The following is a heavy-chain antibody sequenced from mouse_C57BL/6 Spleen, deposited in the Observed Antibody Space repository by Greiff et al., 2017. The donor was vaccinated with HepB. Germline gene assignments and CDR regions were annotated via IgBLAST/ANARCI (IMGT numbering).Heavy chain of an antibody. CDR2: ISSGGDYI. Sequence: EVQRVESGEGLVKPGGSLKLSCAASGFTFSSYAMSWVRQTPEKRLEWVAYISSGGDYIYYADTVKGRFTISRDNARNTLYLQMSSLKSEDTAMYYCTRGGLLRYYFDYWGQGTTLTVSS. J-gene: IGHJ2*01. CDR1: GFTFSSYA. V-gene: IGHV5-9-1*02. CDR3: TRGGLLRYYFDY. D-gene: IGHD1-1*01.